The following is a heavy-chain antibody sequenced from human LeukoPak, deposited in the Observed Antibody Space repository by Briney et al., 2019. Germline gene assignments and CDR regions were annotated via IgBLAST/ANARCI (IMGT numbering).Heavy chain of an antibody. CDR2: IYYSGST. Sequence: SETLSLTCTVSGGSISSGGYYWSWIRQHPGTGLEWIGYIYYSGSTYYNPSLKSRVTISVDTSKNQFSLKLSSVTAADTAVYYCARVVGKYSSSWFMFWFDPWGQGTLVTVSS. V-gene: IGHV4-31*03. CDR3: ARVVGKYSSSWFMFWFDP. J-gene: IGHJ5*02. D-gene: IGHD6-13*01. CDR1: GGSISSGGYY.